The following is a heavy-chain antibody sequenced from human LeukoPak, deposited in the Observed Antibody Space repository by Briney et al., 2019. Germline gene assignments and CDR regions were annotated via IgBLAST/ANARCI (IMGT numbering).Heavy chain of an antibody. CDR2: ISSGGSTI. J-gene: IGHJ1*01. CDR3: AKEINEDVVATLY. CDR1: GFTFSDYY. V-gene: IGHV3-11*01. D-gene: IGHD5-12*01. Sequence: GSLRLSCAASGFTFSDYYMSWIRQAPGKGLEWVSYISSGGSTIYYADSVKGRFTISRDNAKNSLYLQMNSLRAEDTAVYYCAKEINEDVVATLYWGQGTPVTVSS.